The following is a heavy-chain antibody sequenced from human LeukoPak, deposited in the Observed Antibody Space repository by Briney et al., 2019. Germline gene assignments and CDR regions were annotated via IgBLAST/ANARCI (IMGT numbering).Heavy chain of an antibody. J-gene: IGHJ4*02. CDR3: ARDSSSSLLGY. CDR2: ISSSGSTT. Sequence: GGSLRLSCAASGFTFSSYEMNWVRQAPGKGLEWVSYISSSGSTTYYADSVKGRFAISRDNAKNSLYLQMNSLRAEDTAVYYCARDSSSSLLGYWGQGTLVTVSS. D-gene: IGHD6-6*01. V-gene: IGHV3-48*03. CDR1: GFTFSSYE.